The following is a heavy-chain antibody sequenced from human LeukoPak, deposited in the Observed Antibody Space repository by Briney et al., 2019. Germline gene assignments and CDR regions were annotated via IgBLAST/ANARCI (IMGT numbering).Heavy chain of an antibody. J-gene: IGHJ6*03. CDR3: ARMGTMPYYYYMDV. CDR2: IYYSGST. D-gene: IGHD2-2*01. V-gene: IGHV4-59*01. CDR1: GGSISSYY. Sequence: PSETLSLTCTVSGGSISSYYWSWIRQPPGKGLEWIGYIYYSGSTNYNPSLKSRVTISVDTSKNQFSLKLSSVTAADTAVYYCARMGTMPYYYYMDVWGKGTTVTISS.